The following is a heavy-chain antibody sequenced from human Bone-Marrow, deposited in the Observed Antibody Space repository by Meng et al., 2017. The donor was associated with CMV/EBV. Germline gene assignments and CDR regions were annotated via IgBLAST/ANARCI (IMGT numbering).Heavy chain of an antibody. CDR2: ISSSSSYI. CDR3: ARLYGMDV. J-gene: IGHJ6*02. V-gene: IGHV3-21*01. CDR1: GFTFSSYS. Sequence: GESLKISCAASGFTFSSYSMNWVRQAPGKGLEWVSSISSSSSYIYYADSVKGRFTISRDNAKNSLYLQMNSLRAEGTAVYYCARLYGMDVWGQGTTVTASS.